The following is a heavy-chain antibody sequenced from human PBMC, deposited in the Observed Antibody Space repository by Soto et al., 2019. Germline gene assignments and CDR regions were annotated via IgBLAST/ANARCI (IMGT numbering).Heavy chain of an antibody. D-gene: IGHD6-6*01. CDR3: AAPPRY. Sequence: SETLSLTCAVSGDSISSGGYYWSWIRQPPGKGLEWIGYTYDSGSTNYNPSLKSRVTISVDTSKNQFSLKLTSVTAADTAVYYCAAPPRYWGQVTLVTVSS. CDR2: TYDSGST. V-gene: IGHV4-61*08. J-gene: IGHJ4*02. CDR1: GDSISSGGYY.